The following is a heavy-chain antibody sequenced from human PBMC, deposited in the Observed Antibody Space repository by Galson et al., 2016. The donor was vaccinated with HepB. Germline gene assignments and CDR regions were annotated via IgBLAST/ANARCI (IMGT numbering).Heavy chain of an antibody. CDR3: ARTITGTPWHHYYYGMDV. CDR2: IKQDGSEK. V-gene: IGHV3-7*01. CDR1: GFTFSNYW. Sequence: SLRLSCAASGFTFSNYWMTWVRQAPGKGLEWVAKIKQDGSEKYNVDSVKGRFTISGNNAKNALYLQMNSLRVVDTAVYYCARTITGTPWHHYYYGMDVWGQGTTVSVSS. D-gene: IGHD1-20*01. J-gene: IGHJ6*02.